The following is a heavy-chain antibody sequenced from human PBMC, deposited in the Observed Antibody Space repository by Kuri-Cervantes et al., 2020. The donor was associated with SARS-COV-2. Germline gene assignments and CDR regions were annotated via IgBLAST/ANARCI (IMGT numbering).Heavy chain of an antibody. Sequence: SVKVSCKASGYTFTGYYIHWVRQAPGQGLEWMGGIIPILGTANYAQKFQGRVTITADESTSTAYMELSSLRSEDTAVYYCALGYWGSGYPRYYYYMDVWGKGTTVTVSS. CDR2: IIPILGTA. D-gene: IGHD3-22*01. V-gene: IGHV1-69*13. J-gene: IGHJ6*03. CDR1: GYTFTGYY. CDR3: ALGYWGSGYPRYYYYMDV.